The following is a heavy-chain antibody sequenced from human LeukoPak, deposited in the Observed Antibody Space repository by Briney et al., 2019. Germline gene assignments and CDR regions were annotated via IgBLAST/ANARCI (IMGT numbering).Heavy chain of an antibody. D-gene: IGHD4-17*01. J-gene: IGHJ4*02. CDR3: ARVPTVTFFDY. CDR1: GDSISSSNYY. V-gene: IGHV4-39*07. Sequence: PSETLSLTCTVSGDSISSSNYYWGWIRQPPGKGLEWIGTIYYSGSTYYNPSLKSRVTISVDTSKNQFSLKLSSVTAADTAVYYCARVPTVTFFDYWGQGTLVTVSS. CDR2: IYYSGST.